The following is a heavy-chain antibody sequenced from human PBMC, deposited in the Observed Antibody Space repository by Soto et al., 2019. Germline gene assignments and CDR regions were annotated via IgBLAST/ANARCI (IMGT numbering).Heavy chain of an antibody. D-gene: IGHD7-27*01. J-gene: IGHJ3*02. CDR3: AKVNIWGHNDAFDS. V-gene: IGHV3-23*01. CDR1: GFTFSSYA. CDR2: ISGSGGST. Sequence: GGSLRLSCAASGFTFSSYAMSWVRQAPGKGLEWVSAISGSGGSTYYADSVKGRFTISRDNSKKTLYLQMNSPRAEDTAVYYCAKVNIWGHNDAFDSWGQGTMVTVSS.